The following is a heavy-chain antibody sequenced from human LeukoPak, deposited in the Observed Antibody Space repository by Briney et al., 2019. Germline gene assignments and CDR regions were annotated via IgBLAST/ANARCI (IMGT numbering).Heavy chain of an antibody. J-gene: IGHJ4*02. CDR3: ARGGAIYPDY. CDR1: GYTFTNYG. Sequence: ASVKVSCKASGYTFTNYGITWVRQAPAQGLEWMGWISAYTGDTNYAQKLQDRVTMTTDTSTSTAYMELRSLTSDDTAVYYCARGGAIYPDYWGQGTLVTVSS. V-gene: IGHV1-18*01. CDR2: ISAYTGDT. D-gene: IGHD3-10*01.